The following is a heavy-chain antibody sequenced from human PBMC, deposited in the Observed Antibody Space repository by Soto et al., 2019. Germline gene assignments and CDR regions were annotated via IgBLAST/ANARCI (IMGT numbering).Heavy chain of an antibody. CDR1: GYTFTSYA. CDR2: INAGNGNT. J-gene: IGHJ2*01. D-gene: IGHD7-27*01. CDR3: ARVLLGMSHFDL. V-gene: IGHV1-3*01. Sequence: WASVKVSCKASGYTFTSYAMHWVRQAPGQRLEWMGWINAGNGNTKYSQKFQGRVTITRDTSASTAYMELSSLRSEDTAVYYCARVLLGMSHFDLWGRGTLVTVSS.